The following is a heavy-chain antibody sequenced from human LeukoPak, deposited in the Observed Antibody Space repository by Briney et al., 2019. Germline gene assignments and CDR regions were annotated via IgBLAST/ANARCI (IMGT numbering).Heavy chain of an antibody. CDR1: GFTFSTYW. CDR3: ARKKLDTGGYVNY. D-gene: IGHD2-8*02. Sequence: PGGSLRLSCAGSGFTFSTYWMSWVRQAPGKGLDWVANIKQDGTDKYYVDSVKGRFTISRDNAKNLLYLQMNSLRAEDTAVYYCARKKLDTGGYVNYWGKETLVTVS. CDR2: IKQDGTDK. V-gene: IGHV3-7*01. J-gene: IGHJ4*02.